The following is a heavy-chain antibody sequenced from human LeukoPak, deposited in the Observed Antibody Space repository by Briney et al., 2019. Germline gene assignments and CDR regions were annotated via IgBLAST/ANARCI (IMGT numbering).Heavy chain of an antibody. CDR2: ITITVDIT. J-gene: IGHJ4*02. CDR3: VKPARGSGIQYGFDS. D-gene: IGHD3-10*01. CDR1: GFTFESYA. Sequence: GTSLRLSCAASGFTFESYAMHWVRQAPGKGPEYVAAITITVDITFYADSVKGRFTISRDNSGNTLYLQMTSLRPDDTAVYYCVKPARGSGIQYGFDSWGQGTLVTVSS. V-gene: IGHV3-64D*06.